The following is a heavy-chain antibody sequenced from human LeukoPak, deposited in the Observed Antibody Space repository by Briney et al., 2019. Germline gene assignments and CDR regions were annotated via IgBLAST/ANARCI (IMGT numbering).Heavy chain of an antibody. Sequence: GGSLRLSCAAPGFTFSSYSMNWVRQAPGKGLEWVSCISSSSSTIYYADSVKGRFTISRDNAKNSLYLQMNSLRAEDTAVYYCARDQRRWLRVTLFDYWGQGTLVTVSS. V-gene: IGHV3-48*01. CDR2: ISSSSSTI. D-gene: IGHD5-12*01. CDR3: ARDQRRWLRVTLFDY. CDR1: GFTFSSYS. J-gene: IGHJ4*02.